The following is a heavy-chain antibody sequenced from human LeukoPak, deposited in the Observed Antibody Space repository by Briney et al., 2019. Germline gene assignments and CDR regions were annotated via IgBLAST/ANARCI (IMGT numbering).Heavy chain of an antibody. CDR1: VGTFSSYA. CDR2: IIPILGIA. CDR3: ARSVVGATTSLDY. D-gene: IGHD1-26*01. Sequence: GASVKVSCKASVGTFSSYAISWVRQAPGQGLGWVGRIIPILGIANYAQKFQGRVTITADKSTSTAYMELSSLRSEDTAVYYCARSVVGATTSLDYWGQGTLVTVSS. J-gene: IGHJ4*02. V-gene: IGHV1-69*04.